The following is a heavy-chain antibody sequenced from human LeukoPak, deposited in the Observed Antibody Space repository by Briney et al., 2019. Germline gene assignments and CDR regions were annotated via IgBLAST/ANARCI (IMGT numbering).Heavy chain of an antibody. Sequence: SETLSLTCTVSGGSISSYYWSWIRQPAGKGLEWIGRIYTSGRTNYNPSLKSRVTMSVDTSKNHYSLKLSSVTAADTAVYYCARGALLWFGAKMEYYFDYWGQGTPLTVSS. D-gene: IGHD3-10*01. CDR1: GGSISSYY. V-gene: IGHV4-4*07. J-gene: IGHJ4*02. CDR3: ARGALLWFGAKMEYYFDY. CDR2: IYTSGRT.